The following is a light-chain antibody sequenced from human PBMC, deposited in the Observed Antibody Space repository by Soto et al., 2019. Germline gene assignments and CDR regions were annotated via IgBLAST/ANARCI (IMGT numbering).Light chain of an antibody. Sequence: SSELTQPPSVSVAPGQTARITCGGINIGSKSVHWYRQKPGQAPVLVVYDDADRPSGIPERFSGSNSGNTAALTISRVEAGDEADYFCQVWDVSSVHVVFGTGTKVTVL. V-gene: IGLV3-21*02. CDR1: NIGSKS. J-gene: IGLJ1*01. CDR3: QVWDVSSVHVV. CDR2: DDA.